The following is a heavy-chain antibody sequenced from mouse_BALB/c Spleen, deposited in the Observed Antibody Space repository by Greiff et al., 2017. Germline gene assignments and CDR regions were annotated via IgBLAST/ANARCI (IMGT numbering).Heavy chain of an antibody. CDR2: IYPGNSDT. J-gene: IGHJ3*01. Sequence: VQLQQSGTVLARPGASVKMSCKASGYSFTSYWMHWVKQRPGQGLEWIGAIYPGNSDTSYNQKFKGKAKLTAVTSASTAYMELSSLTNEDSAVYYCTRTKTFYDYDGAWFAYWGQGTLVTVSA. CDR3: TRTKTFYDYDGAWFAY. V-gene: IGHV1-5*01. D-gene: IGHD2-4*01. CDR1: GYSFTSYW.